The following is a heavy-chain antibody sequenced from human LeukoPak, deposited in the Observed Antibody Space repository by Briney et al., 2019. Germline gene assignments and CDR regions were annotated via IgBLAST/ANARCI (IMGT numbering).Heavy chain of an antibody. Sequence: GGSLRLSCAASGFTFSAYSMNWVRQAPGKGLEWVSSITSGDFVYFADSLKGRFTISRDNAKSSLYLQMNSLRGEDTAVYFCARGGSGSYHYYMDVWGKGTTVTVSS. D-gene: IGHD3-22*01. J-gene: IGHJ6*03. CDR2: ITSGDFV. CDR3: ARGGSGSYHYYMDV. V-gene: IGHV3-69-1*02. CDR1: GFTFSAYS.